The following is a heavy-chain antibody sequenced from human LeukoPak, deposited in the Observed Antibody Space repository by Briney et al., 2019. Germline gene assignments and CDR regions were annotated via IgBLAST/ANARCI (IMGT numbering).Heavy chain of an antibody. J-gene: IGHJ4*02. D-gene: IGHD6-13*01. CDR1: GGFFSGYY. CDR2: INHSGST. V-gene: IGHV4-34*01. CDR3: ARGRRLLAAAGVKEFDY. Sequence: PSETLSLTCAVYGGFFSGYYWSWIRQPPGKGLEWIGEINHSGSTNYNPSLKSRVTISVDTSKNQFSLKLSSVTAADTAVYYCARGRRLLAAAGVKEFDYWGQGTLVTVSS.